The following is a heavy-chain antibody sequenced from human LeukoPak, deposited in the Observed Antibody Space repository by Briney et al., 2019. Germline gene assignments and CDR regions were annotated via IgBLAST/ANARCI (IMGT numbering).Heavy chain of an antibody. CDR3: ARDGYNFEVAY. V-gene: IGHV4-59*01. D-gene: IGHD5-24*01. CDR2: IYYSGST. J-gene: IGHJ4*02. Sequence: PSETLSLTCTVSGGSISSYYWSWIRQPPGKGLEWIGYIYYSGSTNYNPSLKSRVTISVDTSKNQFSLKLSSVTAADTAVYYCARDGYNFEVAYWGQGTLVTVSS. CDR1: GGSISSYY.